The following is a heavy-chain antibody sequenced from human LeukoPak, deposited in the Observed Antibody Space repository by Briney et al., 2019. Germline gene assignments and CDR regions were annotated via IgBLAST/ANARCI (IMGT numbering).Heavy chain of an antibody. CDR2: IYYSGST. CDR1: GDSINSLDL. J-gene: IGHJ4*02. CDR3: ARHHRFYDSSGYYYGGYYFDY. D-gene: IGHD3-22*01. Sequence: SETLSLTCTVSGDSINSLDLWSWVRQPPGKGLEWIGSIYYSGSTYYNPSLQSRVTISVDTSKNQFSLKLSSVTAADTAVYYCARHHRFYDSSGYYYGGYYFDYWGQGTLVTVSS. V-gene: IGHV4-39*01.